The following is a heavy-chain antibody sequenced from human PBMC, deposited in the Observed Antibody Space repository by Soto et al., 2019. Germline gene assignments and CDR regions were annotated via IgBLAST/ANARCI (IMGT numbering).Heavy chain of an antibody. V-gene: IGHV3-23*01. J-gene: IGHJ4*02. CDR2: ISGSGGST. CDR3: AKDQGSSWYEIDY. D-gene: IGHD6-13*01. Sequence: EVQLLESGGGLVQPGGSLRLSCAASGFTFSNYAVTWVRQAPGKGLEWVSTISGSGGSTYYADSVKGRLTISRDNSKNTLYLQMNSLRAEDMAVYYCAKDQGSSWYEIDYWGQGTLVTVSS. CDR1: GFTFSNYA.